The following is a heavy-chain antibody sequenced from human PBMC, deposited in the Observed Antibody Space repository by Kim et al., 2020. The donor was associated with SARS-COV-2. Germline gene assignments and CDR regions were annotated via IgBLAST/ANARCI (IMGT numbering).Heavy chain of an antibody. CDR2: IYYSGST. CDR1: GVSISSYY. CDR3: ARLLGGYDIYYYYGMDV. V-gene: IGHV4-59*08. J-gene: IGHJ6*02. Sequence: SETLSLTCTVSGVSISSYYWSWIRQPPGKGLEWIGYIYYSGSTNYNPSLKSRVTISVDTSKNQFSLKLSSVTAADTAVYYCARLLGGYDIYYYYGMDVWGQGTTVTVSS. D-gene: IGHD5-12*01.